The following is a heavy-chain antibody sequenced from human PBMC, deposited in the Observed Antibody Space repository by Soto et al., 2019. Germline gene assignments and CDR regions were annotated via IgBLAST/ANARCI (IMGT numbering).Heavy chain of an antibody. D-gene: IGHD2-2*01. V-gene: IGHV1-69*06. CDR1: GGTFNSYA. CDR3: ARSQGSSTSLEIYYYYYYGMDV. J-gene: IGHJ6*02. CDR2: IIPISGTA. Sequence: QVQLVQSGAEVKKPGSSVKVSCKASGGTFNSYAISWVRQAPGQGLEWMGGIIPISGTANYAQKFQGRVTITADKSTSTADMELSSLRSEDTAVYYCARSQGSSTSLEIYYYYYYGMDVWGQGTTVTVSS.